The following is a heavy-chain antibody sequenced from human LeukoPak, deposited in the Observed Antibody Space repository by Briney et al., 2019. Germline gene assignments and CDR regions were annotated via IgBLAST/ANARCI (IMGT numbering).Heavy chain of an antibody. CDR1: GFTFSNYV. D-gene: IGHD2-15*01. Sequence: GGSLRLSCAASGFTFSNYVMIWVRQAPGKGLEWVSGITASGDSTYYGDSVKGRFTMSRDNSKNTVYLQMNSLRVDDTAVYFCTRRDIVVVVSASDYWGQGTLVTVSS. CDR2: ITASGDST. V-gene: IGHV3-23*01. CDR3: TRRDIVVVVSASDY. J-gene: IGHJ4*02.